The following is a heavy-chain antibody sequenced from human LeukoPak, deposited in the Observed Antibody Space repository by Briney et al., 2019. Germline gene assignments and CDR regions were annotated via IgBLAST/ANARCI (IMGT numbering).Heavy chain of an antibody. D-gene: IGHD3-3*01. Sequence: GPTLVNPTQTLTLTCTFSGFSLSTSGVAVGWIRQPPGKALEWLSLIYWDDDKRYNPSLQSRVTITKDTSRNQVVLTMTNMDPVDSATYYCARRGYAIGRGYYNYFDYWGQGVLVTVSS. V-gene: IGHV2-5*02. J-gene: IGHJ4*02. CDR1: GFSLSTSGVA. CDR3: ARRGYAIGRGYYNYFDY. CDR2: IYWDDDK.